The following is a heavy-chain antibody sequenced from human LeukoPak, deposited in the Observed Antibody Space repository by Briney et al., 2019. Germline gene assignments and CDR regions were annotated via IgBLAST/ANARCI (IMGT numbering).Heavy chain of an antibody. CDR3: AKSWSDYYYYGMDV. D-gene: IGHD2-15*01. V-gene: IGHV3-30*18. CDR2: ISYDVSNK. Sequence: GGSLRLSCAASGFTFSSYGMHWVRQAPGKGLEWVAVISYDVSNKYYADSVKGRFTISRDNSKNTLYLQMNSLRAEDTAVYYCAKSWSDYYYYGMDVWGQGTTVTVSS. CDR1: GFTFSSYG. J-gene: IGHJ6*02.